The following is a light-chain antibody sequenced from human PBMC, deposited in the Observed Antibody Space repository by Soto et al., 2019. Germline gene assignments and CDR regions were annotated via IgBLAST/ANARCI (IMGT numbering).Light chain of an antibody. CDR3: QQDNYRPET. J-gene: IGKJ1*01. CDR1: QSVSSN. V-gene: IGKV3-15*01. Sequence: EIVWTQYPGTRSLSPGERSTLSCMASQSVSSNYLAWYQQKPGQAPRLLIYGASTRATGIPARFSGSGSGTEFTLTIISLQSEDFAVYYCQQDNYRPETFGQGTKVDIK. CDR2: GAS.